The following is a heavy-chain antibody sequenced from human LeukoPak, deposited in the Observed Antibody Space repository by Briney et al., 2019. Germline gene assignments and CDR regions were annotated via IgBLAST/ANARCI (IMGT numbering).Heavy chain of an antibody. CDR2: MHHSGST. J-gene: IGHJ3*02. Sequence: PAETLSLTCAVYGRSFSGYYWSWIRQPPGRGLEWIGEMHHSGSTNYNPSLKSRVTISVDTSKNQFSLKLSSVTAADTAVYYCARQSSSWYDAFDIWGQGTMVTVSS. D-gene: IGHD6-13*01. CDR3: ARQSSSWYDAFDI. V-gene: IGHV4-34*01. CDR1: GRSFSGYY.